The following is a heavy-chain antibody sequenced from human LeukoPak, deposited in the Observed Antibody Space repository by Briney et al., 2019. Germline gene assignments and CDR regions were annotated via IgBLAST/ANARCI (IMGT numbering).Heavy chain of an antibody. CDR3: ARVNQGTAVTNLNYYYYMDV. Sequence: ASVKVSCKVSGYTLTELSMHWVRQAPGKGLEWMGGFDPEDGETFYAQKFQGRVTMTEDTSTSTAYMELRSLRSDDTAVYYCARVNQGTAVTNLNYYYYMDVWGKGTTVTVS. V-gene: IGHV1-24*01. CDR2: FDPEDGET. D-gene: IGHD4-23*01. CDR1: GYTLTELS. J-gene: IGHJ6*03.